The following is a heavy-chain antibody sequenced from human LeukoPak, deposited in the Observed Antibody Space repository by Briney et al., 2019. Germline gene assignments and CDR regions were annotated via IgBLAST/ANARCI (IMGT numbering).Heavy chain of an antibody. CDR3: ARSLYNWNYGTLDY. CDR2: ISGSGGST. D-gene: IGHD1-7*01. V-gene: IGHV3-23*01. CDR1: GFTFSSYA. J-gene: IGHJ4*02. Sequence: GGSLRLSCAASGFTFSSYAMSWVRQAPGKGLEWVSAISGSGGSTYYADSVEGRFTISRDNSKNTLYLQMNSLRAEDTAVYYCARSLYNWNYGTLDYWGQGTLITVSS.